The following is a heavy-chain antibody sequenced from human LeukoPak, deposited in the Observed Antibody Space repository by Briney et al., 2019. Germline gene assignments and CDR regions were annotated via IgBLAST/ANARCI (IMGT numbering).Heavy chain of an antibody. CDR2: VYPDDSQT. CDR1: GYSFTSYW. J-gene: IGHJ3*02. D-gene: IGHD1-26*01. Sequence: GESLKISCKGSGYSFTSYWIGWVRQMPGKGLEWMGIVYPDDSQTRYSPSFQGQFIISADKSISTVYLQWSSLEASDTAMYYCARLSGGSSLRNDAFHIWGQGTMVIVSS. V-gene: IGHV5-51*01. CDR3: ARLSGGSSLRNDAFHI.